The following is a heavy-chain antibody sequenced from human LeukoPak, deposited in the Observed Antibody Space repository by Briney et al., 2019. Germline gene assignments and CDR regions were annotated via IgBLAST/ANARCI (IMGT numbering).Heavy chain of an antibody. CDR1: GGSISSSNYY. J-gene: IGHJ5*02. Sequence: PSETLSLTCTVSGGSISSSNYYWSWIRQPAGKGLEWIGRIYTSESTNYNPSLKSRVTISVDTSKNQFSLKLTSVSAADTAVYYCVRGPYGSGISNWFDPWGQGTQVIVSS. CDR3: VRGPYGSGISNWFDP. D-gene: IGHD3-10*01. CDR2: IYTSEST. V-gene: IGHV4-61*02.